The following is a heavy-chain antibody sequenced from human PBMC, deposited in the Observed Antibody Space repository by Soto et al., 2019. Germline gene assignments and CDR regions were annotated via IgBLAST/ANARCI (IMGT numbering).Heavy chain of an antibody. J-gene: IGHJ6*02. CDR3: AKDLSSGSAGPIAARPIYYYYYGMDV. CDR1: GFTFSSYA. Sequence: EVQLLESGGGLVQPGGSLRLSCAASGFTFSSYAMSWVHQAPGKGLEWVSAISGSGGSTYYADSVKGRFTISRDNSKNTLYLQMNSLRAEDTAVYYCAKDLSSGSAGPIAARPIYYYYYGMDVWGQGTTVTVSS. V-gene: IGHV3-23*01. D-gene: IGHD6-6*01. CDR2: ISGSGGST.